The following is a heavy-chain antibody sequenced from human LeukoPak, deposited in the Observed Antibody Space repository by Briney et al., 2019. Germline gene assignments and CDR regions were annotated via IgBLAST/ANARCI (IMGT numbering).Heavy chain of an antibody. J-gene: IGHJ4*02. D-gene: IGHD4-17*01. Sequence: GASLRLSCAASGFTFSSYAMSWVRQAPGKGLEWVSAISGSGDSTYYADSVKGRFTVSRDNSKNTLYLQMNSLRAEDTAVYYCAKSARTVTTWDYWGQGTLVTVSS. V-gene: IGHV3-23*01. CDR3: AKSARTVTTWDY. CDR2: ISGSGDST. CDR1: GFTFSSYA.